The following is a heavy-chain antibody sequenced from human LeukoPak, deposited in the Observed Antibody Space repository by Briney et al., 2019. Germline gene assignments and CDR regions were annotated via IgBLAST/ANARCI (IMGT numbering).Heavy chain of an antibody. V-gene: IGHV4-4*07. J-gene: IGHJ4*02. CDR1: GGSISSYY. D-gene: IGHD2-2*01. CDR3: ARQDEGDIVVVPAAYGGDY. CDR2: IYTSGST. Sequence: PSETLSLTCTVSGGSISSYYWSWIRQPAGKGLEWIGRIYTSGSTNYNPSLKSRVTMSVDTSKNQFSLKLSSVTAADTAVYYCARQDEGDIVVVPAAYGGDYWGQGTLVTVSS.